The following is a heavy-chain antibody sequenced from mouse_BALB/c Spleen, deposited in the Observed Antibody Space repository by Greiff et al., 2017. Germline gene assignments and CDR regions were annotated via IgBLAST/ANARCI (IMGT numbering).Heavy chain of an antibody. J-gene: IGHJ3*01. Sequence: EVQGVESGGGLVKPGGSLKLSCAASGFAFSSYDMSWVRQTPEKRLEWVAYISSGGGSTYYPDTVKGRFTISRDNAKNTLYLQMSSLKSEDTAMYYCARQGTARATLFAYRGQGTLGTVSA. CDR1: GFAFSSYD. CDR2: ISSGGGST. CDR3: ARQGTARATLFAY. D-gene: IGHD3-2*01. V-gene: IGHV5-12-1*01.